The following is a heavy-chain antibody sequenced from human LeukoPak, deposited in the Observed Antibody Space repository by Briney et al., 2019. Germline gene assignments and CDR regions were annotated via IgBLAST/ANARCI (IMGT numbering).Heavy chain of an antibody. V-gene: IGHV3-23*01. D-gene: IGHD4-17*01. CDR1: GFTFSSYA. J-gene: IGHJ4*02. CDR2: ISGSGGST. CDR3: AKASTMTTSFVFDS. Sequence: GGSLRLSCAASGFTFSSYAMSWVRQAPGKGLEWVSAISGSGGSTYYADSVKGRFTISRDNSKNTLYLQMNSLRADDTAIYYCAKASTMTTSFVFDSWGQGTLVTVSS.